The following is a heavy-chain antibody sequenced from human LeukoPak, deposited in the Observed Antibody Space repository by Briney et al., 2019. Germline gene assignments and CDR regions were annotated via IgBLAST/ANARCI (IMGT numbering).Heavy chain of an antibody. D-gene: IGHD6-19*01. CDR2: IYHSGST. CDR3: ARWYSSGWAFDY. Sequence: SQTLSLTCAVSGGSISSGGYSWSWIRQPPGKGLEWIGYIYHSGSTYYNPSLKSRVTISVDRSKNQFSLKLTSVTAADTAVYYCARWYSSGWAFDYWGQGTLVTVSS. CDR1: GGSISSGGYS. V-gene: IGHV4-30-2*01. J-gene: IGHJ4*02.